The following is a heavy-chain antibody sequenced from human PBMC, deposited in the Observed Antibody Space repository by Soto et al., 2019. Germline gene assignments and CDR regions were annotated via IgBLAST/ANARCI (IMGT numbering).Heavy chain of an antibody. CDR3: VRGEGGWETY. J-gene: IGHJ4*02. CDR2: INSDGSST. Sequence: EVQLMESGGGLVQPGGSLRLSCAASGFTFSSYWMHWVRQAPGKGLVWVSRINSDGSSTTYADSVKGRSTTSRDNAKNTLYLQMNSLRAEDTAVYYCVRGEGGWETYWGQGTLVTVSS. CDR1: GFTFSSYW. D-gene: IGHD6-19*01. V-gene: IGHV3-74*01.